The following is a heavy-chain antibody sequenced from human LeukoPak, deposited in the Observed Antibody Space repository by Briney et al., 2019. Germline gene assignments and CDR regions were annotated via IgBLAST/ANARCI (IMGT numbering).Heavy chain of an antibody. D-gene: IGHD6-19*01. CDR2: INHGGST. Sequence: SXTLSLTCAVYGGSFSGYYWSWLRQPPGKGLELIGEINHGGSTNYNPSLKSRVTISEDTSKNQFSLKLSAVTAADTAVYYCARFSGWGFDYWGQGTLVTVSS. CDR1: GGSFSGYY. J-gene: IGHJ4*02. V-gene: IGHV4-34*01. CDR3: ARFSGWGFDY.